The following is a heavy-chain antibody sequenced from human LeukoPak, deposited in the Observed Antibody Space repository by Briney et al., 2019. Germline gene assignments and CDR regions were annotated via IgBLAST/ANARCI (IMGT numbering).Heavy chain of an antibody. J-gene: IGHJ4*02. D-gene: IGHD2-2*01. CDR2: INHSGST. CDR3: ARLDCSSTSCFLHY. V-gene: IGHV4-34*01. CDR1: GGSFSGYY. Sequence: TPSETLSLTCAVYGGSFSGYYWGWIRQPPGKGLEWIGEINHSGSTNYNPSLKSRVTISVDTSKNQFSLKLSSVTAADTAVYYCARLDCSSTSCFLHYWGQGTLVTVSS.